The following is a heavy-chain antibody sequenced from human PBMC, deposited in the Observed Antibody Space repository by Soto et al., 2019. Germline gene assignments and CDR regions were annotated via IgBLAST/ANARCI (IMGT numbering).Heavy chain of an antibody. CDR1: GGSISSGDYY. Sequence: QVQLQESGPGLVKPSQTLSLTCTVSGGSISSGDYYWSWIRQHPGKGLEWIGYIYYSGSTYYNPSLKSRVTISVDPSKNHFSLKLSSVTAADTAVYYCARWWSGSRQGFDPWGQGTLVTVSS. D-gene: IGHD3-3*01. J-gene: IGHJ5*02. CDR3: ARWWSGSRQGFDP. CDR2: IYYSGST. V-gene: IGHV4-31*03.